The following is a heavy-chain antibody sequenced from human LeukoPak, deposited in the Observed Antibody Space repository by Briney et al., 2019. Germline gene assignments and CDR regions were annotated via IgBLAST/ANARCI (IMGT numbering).Heavy chain of an antibody. CDR3: ARHAEGHYDFWSGYYFGY. CDR2: LYTSGST. V-gene: IGHV4-4*07. CDR1: GGSISSYY. Sequence: SETLSLTCTVSGGSISSYYWNWIRQPAGKGLEWIGRLYTSGSTNYNPSLKSRVTMSVDTSKNQFSLKLSSVTAADTAVYYCARHAEGHYDFWSGYYFGYWGQGTLVTVSS. J-gene: IGHJ4*02. D-gene: IGHD3-3*01.